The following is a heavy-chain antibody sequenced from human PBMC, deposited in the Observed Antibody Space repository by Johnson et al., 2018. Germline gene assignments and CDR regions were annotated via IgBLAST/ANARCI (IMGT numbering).Heavy chain of an antibody. J-gene: IGHJ6*03. CDR1: GFTFSSYW. V-gene: IGHV3-7*01. D-gene: IGHD2-15*01. CDR2: IKQDGGEK. CDR3: ARDRPVAATRGEYYMDV. Sequence: VQLVQSGGGLVQPGGSLRLSCAASGFTFSSYWMSWVRQAPGKGLEWVANIKQDGGEKYYVDSVKGRFTISRDNAKNYLYLQMNRLRAEDTAVYYCARDRPVAATRGEYYMDVWGKGTTVTVSS.